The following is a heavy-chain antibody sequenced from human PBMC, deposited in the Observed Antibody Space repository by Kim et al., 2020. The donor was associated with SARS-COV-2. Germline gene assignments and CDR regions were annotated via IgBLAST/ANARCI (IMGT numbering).Heavy chain of an antibody. V-gene: IGHV3-30-3*01. J-gene: IGHJ6*02. CDR2: ISYDGSIK. CDR3: ARDVMVVTVYGMDV. CDR1: GFTFSSYC. D-gene: IGHD2-21*02. Sequence: GGSLRLSCAASGFTFSSYCMHWVRQAPGKGLEWVAVISYDGSIKYYAESVKGRFTISRDNSKNTVYLQMNSLRAEDTAMYYCARDVMVVTVYGMDVWGQGTTVTVSS.